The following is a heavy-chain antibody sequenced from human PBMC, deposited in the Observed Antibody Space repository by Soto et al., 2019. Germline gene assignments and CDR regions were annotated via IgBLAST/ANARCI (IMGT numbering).Heavy chain of an antibody. V-gene: IGHV3-23*01. Sequence: EVQLLESGGGLVQPGGSLRLSCAASGFTFSSYAMSWVRQAPGKGLEWVSAISGSGGSTYYADSVKGRFTISRDNPKNTLYLQMNSLRAEDTAVYYCAKDLSYDYGQFDYWGQGTLVTVSS. D-gene: IGHD4-17*01. J-gene: IGHJ4*02. CDR3: AKDLSYDYGQFDY. CDR1: GFTFSSYA. CDR2: ISGSGGST.